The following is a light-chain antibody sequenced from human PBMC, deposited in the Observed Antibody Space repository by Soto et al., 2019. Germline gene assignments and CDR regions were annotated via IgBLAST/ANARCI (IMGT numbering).Light chain of an antibody. CDR1: QSISSY. CDR2: AAS. J-gene: IGKJ4*01. V-gene: IGKV1-39*01. Sequence: IQMTQSPSSLSASVGDRVTITCRASQSISSYLNWYQQKPRKAPKLLIYAASSLQSGVPSRFSGSGSGTDFTLTISSLQPEDFATYYCQQSFSTPPTFGGGTKVDIK. CDR3: QQSFSTPPT.